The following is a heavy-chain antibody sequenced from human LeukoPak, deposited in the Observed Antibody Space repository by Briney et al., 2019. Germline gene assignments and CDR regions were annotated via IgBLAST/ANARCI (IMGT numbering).Heavy chain of an antibody. V-gene: IGHV3-23*01. J-gene: IGHJ5*02. Sequence: HTGGSLRLSCTASGFTFSDYAMSWVRQAPGKGLEWVSAISDSGSNTYFADSLKGRFTISRDNSKNTLYLQMNSLRAEDTAVYYCARVKAVVVPALAFDPWGQGTLVTVSS. CDR2: ISDSGSNT. CDR1: GFTFSDYA. D-gene: IGHD2-2*01. CDR3: ARVKAVVVPALAFDP.